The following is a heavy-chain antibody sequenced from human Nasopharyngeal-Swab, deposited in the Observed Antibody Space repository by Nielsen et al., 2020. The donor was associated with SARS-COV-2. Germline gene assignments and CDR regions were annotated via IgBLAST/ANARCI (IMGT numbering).Heavy chain of an antibody. CDR3: ARDRGSHPYSGSHYSDY. J-gene: IGHJ4*02. CDR1: GGSISSSSYY. D-gene: IGHD1-26*01. V-gene: IGHV4-39*02. Sequence: SETLSLTCTVSGGSISSSSYYWGWIRQPPGKGLEWIGSIYYSGSTYYNPSLKSRVTISVDTSKNQFSLKLSSVTAADTAVYYCARDRGSHPYSGSHYSDYWGQGTLVTVSS. CDR2: IYYSGST.